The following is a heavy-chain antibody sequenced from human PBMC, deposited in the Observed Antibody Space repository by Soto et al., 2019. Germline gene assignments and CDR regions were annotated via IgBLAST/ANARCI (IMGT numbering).Heavy chain of an antibody. CDR3: AKDIMITSYYYYYYGMDV. V-gene: IGHV3-30*18. D-gene: IGHD3-16*01. Sequence: HPGGSLRLSCAASGFTFSSYGMHWVRQAPGKGLEWVAVISYDGSNKYYADSVKGRFTISRDNSKNTLYLQMNSLRAEDTAVYYCAKDIMITSYYYYYYGMDVWGQGTTVTVSS. CDR1: GFTFSSYG. CDR2: ISYDGSNK. J-gene: IGHJ6*02.